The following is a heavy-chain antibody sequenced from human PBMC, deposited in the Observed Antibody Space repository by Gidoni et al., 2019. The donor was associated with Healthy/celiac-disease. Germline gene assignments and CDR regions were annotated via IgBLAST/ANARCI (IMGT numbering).Heavy chain of an antibody. CDR1: GFTFSRYA. J-gene: IGHJ5*02. CDR2: ISGIGGST. Sequence: EVQLLESGGGLVQHGGALGLSCAASGFTFSRYAMSWVRKAPGKGLEWVSSISGIGGSTYYADSVKGRFTISRDNSKNTLYLQMNSLRAEDTAVYYCAKGYDILTVPTSWFDPWGQGTLVTVSS. CDR3: AKGYDILTVPTSWFDP. V-gene: IGHV3-23*01. D-gene: IGHD3-9*01.